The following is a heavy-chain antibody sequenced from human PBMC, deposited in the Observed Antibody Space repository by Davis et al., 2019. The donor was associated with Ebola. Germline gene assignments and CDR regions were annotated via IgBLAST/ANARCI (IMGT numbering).Heavy chain of an antibody. CDR3: AIDADFGEYGWFDP. D-gene: IGHD4/OR15-4a*01. CDR2: ISSDGRNR. Sequence: GGSLRLSCVASEITFTEYSVNWVRQAPGKGLEWVAIISSDGRNRFYADAVKGRFTISRDNSKSTLYLQMNSLRPEDTASYYCAIDADFGEYGWFDPWGQGTLVIVSS. J-gene: IGHJ5*02. V-gene: IGHV3-30*16. CDR1: EITFTEYS.